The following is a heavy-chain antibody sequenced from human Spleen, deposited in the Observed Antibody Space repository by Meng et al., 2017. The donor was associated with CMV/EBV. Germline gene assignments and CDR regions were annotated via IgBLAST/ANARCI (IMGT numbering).Heavy chain of an antibody. Sequence: SSNSAVCNWIRQSPSRGLEWLGRTFYRSNWYNDFAVSVKSRITISADTSKNQFSLQLNSVTPEDTAVYYCARTKTLRGYSYGVFDHWGQGTLVTVSS. D-gene: IGHD5-18*01. CDR1: SSNSAV. CDR3: ARTKTLRGYSYGVFDH. J-gene: IGHJ4*02. V-gene: IGHV6-1*01. CDR2: TFYRSNWYN.